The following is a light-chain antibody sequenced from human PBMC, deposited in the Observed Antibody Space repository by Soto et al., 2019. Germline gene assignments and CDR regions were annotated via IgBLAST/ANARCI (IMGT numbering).Light chain of an antibody. CDR1: NNDVGGHMY. CDR3: SAYRRGIIV. Sequence: QPVLTQPASVSGSRGQSITISCTGTNNDVGGHMYVSWYQHQAGKVPKLIIYEIDNRPSGVSDRFSGSKSGNTASLTISGLQAEDEAAYYCSAYRRGIIVFGGGTKVTVL. J-gene: IGLJ2*01. V-gene: IGLV2-14*01. CDR2: EID.